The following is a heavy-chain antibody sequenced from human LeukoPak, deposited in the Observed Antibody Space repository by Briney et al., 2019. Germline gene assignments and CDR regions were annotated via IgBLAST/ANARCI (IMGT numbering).Heavy chain of an antibody. CDR3: ARHAFPTYYYDSSGYYYRRGLGFDY. D-gene: IGHD3-22*01. CDR1: GGSISSGGYS. Sequence: SETLSLTCAVSGGSISSGGYSWSWIRQPPGKGLEWIGYIYHSGSTYYNPSLKSRVTISVDRSKNQFSLKLSSVTAADTAVYYCARHAFPTYYYDSSGYYYRRGLGFDYWGQGTLVTVSS. CDR2: IYHSGST. V-gene: IGHV4-30-2*01. J-gene: IGHJ4*02.